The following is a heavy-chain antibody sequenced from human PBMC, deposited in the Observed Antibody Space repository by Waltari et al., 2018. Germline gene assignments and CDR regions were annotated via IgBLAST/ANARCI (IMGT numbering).Heavy chain of an antibody. CDR2: SNSDGSSI. CDR3: ARGARRTSQTTGWWYFDL. CDR1: EFPFTLYL. Sequence: VQLVEAGGGLVQPGVSLRTSWDAYEFPFTLYLVHWVHQVSGQGLEWVSRSNSDGSSISYADSVKGRFTISKDNARNTVYLQMNSLRAEDTAIYYCARGARRTSQTTGWWYFDLWGRGTLLTVSS. D-gene: IGHD4-17*01. V-gene: IGHV3-74*01. J-gene: IGHJ2*01.